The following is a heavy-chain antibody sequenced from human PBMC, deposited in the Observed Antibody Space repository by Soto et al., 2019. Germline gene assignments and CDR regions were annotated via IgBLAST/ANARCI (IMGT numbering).Heavy chain of an antibody. D-gene: IGHD3-22*01. CDR1: GFTFSSYS. CDR3: AGYYDSSDAFDI. V-gene: IGHV3-21*01. J-gene: IGHJ3*02. CDR2: ISSSSSYI. Sequence: VGSLRLSCAASGFTFSSYSMNWVRQAPGKGLEWVSSISSSSSYIYYADSVKGRFTISRDNAKKSLYLQMNSLRAEDTAVYYCAGYYDSSDAFDIWGQGTMVIVSS.